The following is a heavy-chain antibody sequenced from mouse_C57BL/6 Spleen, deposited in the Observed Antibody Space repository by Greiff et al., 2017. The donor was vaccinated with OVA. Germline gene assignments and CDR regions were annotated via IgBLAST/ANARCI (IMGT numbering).Heavy chain of an antibody. CDR2: ISDGGSYT. CDR3: ARDGGYDGGFAY. Sequence: EVKLVEPGGGLVKPGGSLKLSCAASGFTFSSYAMSWVRQTPEKRLEWVATISDGGSYTYYPDNVKGRFTISRDNAKNNLYLQMSHLKSEDTAMYYCARDGGYDGGFAYWGQGTLVTVSA. V-gene: IGHV5-4*01. J-gene: IGHJ3*01. CDR1: GFTFSSYA. D-gene: IGHD2-2*01.